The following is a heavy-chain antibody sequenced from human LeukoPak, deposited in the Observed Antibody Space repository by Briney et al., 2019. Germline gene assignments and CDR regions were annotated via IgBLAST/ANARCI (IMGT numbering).Heavy chain of an antibody. Sequence: SETLSLTRTVSGGSISSYYWSWIRQPAGKGLEWIGRIYTSGSTNYNPSLKSRVTMSVDTSKNQFSLKLSSVTAADTAVYYCARVDRSSSSGYYYYYMDVWGKGTTVTVSS. CDR1: GGSISSYY. CDR3: ARVDRSSSSGYYYYYMDV. V-gene: IGHV4-4*07. CDR2: IYTSGST. D-gene: IGHD6-6*01. J-gene: IGHJ6*03.